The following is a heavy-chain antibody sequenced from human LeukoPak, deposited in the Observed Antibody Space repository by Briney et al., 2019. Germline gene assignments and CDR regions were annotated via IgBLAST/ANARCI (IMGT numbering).Heavy chain of an antibody. CDR3: AKRSRGGGSCTFDY. CDR2: IGDRGGDT. Sequence: GGSLRLSCVASGFTLSNYAMSWVRQAPGKGREWVSAIGDRGGDTHCADSVNGRFTISRDNSKNTLYLQMNSLRAEDTAVYYCAKRSRGGGSCTFDYWGQGTLVTVSS. D-gene: IGHD2-15*01. CDR1: GFTLSNYA. V-gene: IGHV3-23*01. J-gene: IGHJ4*02.